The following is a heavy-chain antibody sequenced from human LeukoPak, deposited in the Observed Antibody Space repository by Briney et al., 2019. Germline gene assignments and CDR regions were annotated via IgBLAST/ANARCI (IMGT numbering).Heavy chain of an antibody. CDR3: TTGIAARRGGL. Sequence: TGGSLRLSCAASGFTFSSYGMHWVRQAPGKGLEWVGRIQSKADGGTTDYAAPVKGRFTISRDDSKNTLYLQMNSLKTEDTGVYYCTTGIAARRGGLWGQGTQVTVSS. V-gene: IGHV3-15*01. CDR1: GFTFSSYG. CDR2: IQSKADGGTT. D-gene: IGHD6-6*01. J-gene: IGHJ4*02.